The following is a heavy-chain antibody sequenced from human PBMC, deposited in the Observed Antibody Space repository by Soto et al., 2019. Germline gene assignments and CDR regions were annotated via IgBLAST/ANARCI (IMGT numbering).Heavy chain of an antibody. D-gene: IGHD2-8*01. Sequence: GASVKVSCKASGGTFSSYAISWVRQAPGQGLEWMGGIIPIFGTANYAQKFQGRVTITADESTSTAYMELSSLRSEDAAVYYCATPMGRMVPKEICYYYHGMDVWGQGTTVTVSS. J-gene: IGHJ6*02. CDR2: IIPIFGTA. V-gene: IGHV1-69*13. CDR3: ATPMGRMVPKEICYYYHGMDV. CDR1: GGTFSSYA.